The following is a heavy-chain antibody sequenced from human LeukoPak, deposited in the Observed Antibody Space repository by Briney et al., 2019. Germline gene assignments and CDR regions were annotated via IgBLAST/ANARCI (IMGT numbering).Heavy chain of an antibody. D-gene: IGHD3-22*01. CDR3: ARTDYNDSSGYFY. CDR1: GGSISSDY. CDR2: IYYSGST. V-gene: IGHV4-59*01. J-gene: IGHJ4*02. Sequence: SSETLSLTCTVSGGSISSDYWSWIRQPPGKGLEWIGYIYYSGSTNYNPSLKSRVTISVDTSKNQFSLKLSSVTAADTAVYYCARTDYNDSSGYFYWGQGTPVTVSS.